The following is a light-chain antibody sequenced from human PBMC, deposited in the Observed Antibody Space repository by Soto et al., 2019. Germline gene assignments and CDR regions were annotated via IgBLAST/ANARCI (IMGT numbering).Light chain of an antibody. CDR2: DAS. J-gene: IGKJ3*01. V-gene: IGKV3-11*01. Sequence: ELVLTQSPATLSLSPGERATLSCMASQSVSRYLAWYQQKPGQAPRLLIYDASNRATGIPARFSGSGSGTDFTLTISSLEPEDFAVYYCQQRSNWPLTFGPGTKVDIK. CDR1: QSVSRY. CDR3: QQRSNWPLT.